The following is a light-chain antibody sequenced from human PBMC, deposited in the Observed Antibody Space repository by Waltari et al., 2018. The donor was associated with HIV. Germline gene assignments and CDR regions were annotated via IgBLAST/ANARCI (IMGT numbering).Light chain of an antibody. J-gene: IGKJ1*01. Sequence: DIQMTQSPSSVSASVGDTVTITCRASQGLSSWLAWYQQTPGKAPRLLIYTASSLHSGVPSRFRGSESGTDFTLTISSLQPEDFATYYCQQTNSFPWTFGQGTKVEIK. CDR2: TAS. V-gene: IGKV1-12*01. CDR1: QGLSSW. CDR3: QQTNSFPWT.